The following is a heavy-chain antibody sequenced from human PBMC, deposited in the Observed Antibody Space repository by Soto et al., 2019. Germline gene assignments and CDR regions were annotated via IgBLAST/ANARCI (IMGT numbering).Heavy chain of an antibody. Sequence: ESLQISCNGSGYRFTSYWIAWVRQMAGKGLEWMGIIYPGDSDTRYSPSFQGQVTISADKSISTAYLQWSSLKASDTAMYYCARLQSIATRSYFDYWGQRTLVTVPS. CDR2: IYPGDSDT. CDR3: ARLQSIATRSYFDY. D-gene: IGHD6-6*01. V-gene: IGHV5-51*01. CDR1: GYRFTSYW. J-gene: IGHJ4*02.